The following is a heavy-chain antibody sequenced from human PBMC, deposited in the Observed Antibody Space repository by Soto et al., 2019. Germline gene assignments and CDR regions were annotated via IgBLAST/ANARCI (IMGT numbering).Heavy chain of an antibody. CDR2: ISGSGGST. Sequence: GGSLRLSCAASGFTFSSYAMSWVRQAPGKGLEWVSAISGSGGSTYYADSVKGRFTISRDNSKNTLYLQMNSLRAEDTAVYYCAKDDLNSGSYPKTFDYWGQGTLVTVSS. J-gene: IGHJ4*02. CDR3: AKDDLNSGSYPKTFDY. V-gene: IGHV3-23*01. D-gene: IGHD1-26*01. CDR1: GFTFSSYA.